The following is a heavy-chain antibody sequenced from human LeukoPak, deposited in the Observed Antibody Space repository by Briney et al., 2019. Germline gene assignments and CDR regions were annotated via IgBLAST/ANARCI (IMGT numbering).Heavy chain of an antibody. J-gene: IGHJ4*02. V-gene: IGHV3-23*01. CDR1: GFTFSSYA. CDR2: IDGSGGST. Sequence: GGSLRLSCAASGFTFSSYAMSWFRQAPGRGLEWVSAIDGSGGSTYYADSVKGRFTIPRDNSKNTLYLQMHSLRAEDTAIYYCAKDRRLPWDYFDSWGQGTQVTVSS. CDR3: AKDRRLPWDYFDS. D-gene: IGHD5-12*01.